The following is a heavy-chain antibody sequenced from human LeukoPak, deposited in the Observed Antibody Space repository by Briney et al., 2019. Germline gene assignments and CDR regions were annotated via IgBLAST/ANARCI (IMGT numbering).Heavy chain of an antibody. CDR1: FXXXG. V-gene: IGHV1-18*01. Sequence: FXXXGISWVRQAPGQGXXXXGWISSYNDNTNYAQKLQGRVTMTTDTSTSTAYMELRRLRSDDTAVDYCVXXXXXXXXXXXXXRXXXXPWGXGXLXXVSS. J-gene: IGHJ5*02. CDR3: VXXXXXXXXXXXXXRXXXXP. CDR2: ISSYNDNT.